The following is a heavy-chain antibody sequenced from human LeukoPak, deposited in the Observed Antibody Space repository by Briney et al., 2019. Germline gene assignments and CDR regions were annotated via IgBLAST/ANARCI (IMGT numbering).Heavy chain of an antibody. D-gene: IGHD3-9*01. V-gene: IGHV1-46*01. CDR2: INPGGGST. CDR3: ARDRYDILTGYKGGFCMDV. Sequence: GASVKVSCKASGYTFTSYYMHWVRQARGQGLEWMGIINPGGGSTSYAQKFQGRVTMTRDMSTSTVYMELSSLRSEDTAVYYCARDRYDILTGYKGGFCMDVWGKGTTVTVSS. CDR1: GYTFTSYY. J-gene: IGHJ6*03.